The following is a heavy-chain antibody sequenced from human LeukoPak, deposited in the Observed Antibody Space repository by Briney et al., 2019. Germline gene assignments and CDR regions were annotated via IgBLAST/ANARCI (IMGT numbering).Heavy chain of an antibody. V-gene: IGHV1-46*01. CDR3: ARGGGYYGSAHYYGMDV. CDR2: INPSGGST. Sequence: ASVKVSCKASGYTFTSYYMHWVRQAPGQGPEWMGIINPSGGSTSYAQKFQGRVTMTRDTSTSTVYMELSSLRSEDTAVYYCARGGGYYGSAHYYGMDVWGQGTTVTVSS. J-gene: IGHJ6*02. D-gene: IGHD3-10*01. CDR1: GYTFTSYY.